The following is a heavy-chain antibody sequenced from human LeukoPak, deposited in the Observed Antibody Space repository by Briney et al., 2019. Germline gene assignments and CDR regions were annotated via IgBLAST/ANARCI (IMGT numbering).Heavy chain of an antibody. CDR3: AKGTLPVIAAGGLFDY. D-gene: IGHD6-13*01. CDR1: GFTFSSYS. CDR2: ISSSSSYI. V-gene: IGHV3-21*04. J-gene: IGHJ4*02. Sequence: GGSLRLSCAASGFTFSSYSMNWVRQAPGKGLEWVSSISSSSSYIYYADSVKGRFTISRDNAKNSLYLQMNSLRAEDTAVYYCAKGTLPVIAAGGLFDYWGQGTLVTVAS.